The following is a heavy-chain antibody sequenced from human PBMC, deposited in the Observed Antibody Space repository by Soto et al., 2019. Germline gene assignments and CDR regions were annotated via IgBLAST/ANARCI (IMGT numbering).Heavy chain of an antibody. D-gene: IGHD2-21*02. V-gene: IGHV4-34*01. CDR1: GGSFSGYY. CDR3: ATLPSDSHDYFDY. CDR2: INHSGST. J-gene: IGHJ4*02. Sequence: SETLSLTCAVSGGSFSGYYWGWIRQPPGKGLEWIGEINHSGSTNYNPSLKSRVTISVDTSKNQFSLKLSSVTAADTAVYYCATLPSDSHDYFDYWGKGTLVTVSP.